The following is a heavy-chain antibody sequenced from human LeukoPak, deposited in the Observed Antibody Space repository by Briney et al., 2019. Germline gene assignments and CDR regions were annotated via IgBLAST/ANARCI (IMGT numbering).Heavy chain of an antibody. CDR3: ARGYYDSSGYSGDAFDI. D-gene: IGHD3-22*01. V-gene: IGHV3-21*05. Sequence: GGSLRLSCAASGFTFSSYEMNWVRQAPGKGLEWVSYISSSSSYIYYADSVKGRFTISRDNAKNSLYLQMNSLRAEDTAVYYCARGYYDSSGYSGDAFDIWGQGTMVTVSS. CDR1: GFTFSSYE. CDR2: ISSSSSYI. J-gene: IGHJ3*02.